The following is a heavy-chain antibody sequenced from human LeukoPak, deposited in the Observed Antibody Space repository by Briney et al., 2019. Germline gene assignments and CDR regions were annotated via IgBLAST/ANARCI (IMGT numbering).Heavy chain of an antibody. D-gene: IGHD6-13*01. J-gene: IGHJ4*02. CDR1: GGSISSGIYY. CDR2: IYYSGKT. V-gene: IGHV4-39*01. Sequence: PSETLSLTCTVSGGSISSGIYYWGWIRQPPGKGLEWIGSIYYSGKTYYNPSLKSRVTISVDTSKNQLSLKLNSVTAADTAVYYCARHVRQQLPPKAFDYWGQGTLVTVSS. CDR3: ARHVRQQLPPKAFDY.